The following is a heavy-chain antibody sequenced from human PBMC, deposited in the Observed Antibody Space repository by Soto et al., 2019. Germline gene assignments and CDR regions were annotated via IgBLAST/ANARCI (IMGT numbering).Heavy chain of an antibody. V-gene: IGHV2-70*11. Sequence: SGPTLVNPTQTLTLTCTFSGFSLSTSGMCVSWIRQPPGKALEWLARIDWDDDKYYSTSLKTRLTISKDTSKNQVVLTMTNMDPVDTATYYCARIYYYDSSGYYSAGYYFDYWGQGTLVTVSS. CDR1: GFSLSTSGMC. CDR3: ARIYYYDSSGYYSAGYYFDY. CDR2: IDWDDDK. D-gene: IGHD3-22*01. J-gene: IGHJ4*02.